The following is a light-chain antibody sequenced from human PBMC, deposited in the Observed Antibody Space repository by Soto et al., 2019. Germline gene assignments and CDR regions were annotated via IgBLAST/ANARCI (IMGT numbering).Light chain of an antibody. CDR3: QQYGSSPPIT. J-gene: IGKJ5*01. CDR2: GAS. V-gene: IGKV3-20*01. Sequence: EILLTQSPGTLSLSPGERSTFSCRAIQIVTSNYLAWYQQKPGQAPRLLIYGASSRATGIPDRFSGSGSGTDFTLTISRLEPEDFAVYYCQQYGSSPPITFGQGTRLEI. CDR1: QIVTSNY.